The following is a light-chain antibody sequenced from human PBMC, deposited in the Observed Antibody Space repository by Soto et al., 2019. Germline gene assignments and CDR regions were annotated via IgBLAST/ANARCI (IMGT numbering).Light chain of an antibody. CDR3: QQCHSYPWT. V-gene: IGKV1-5*03. Sequence: DIQMTQSPSTLSASVGDRVTITCRASQSISSWLAWYQQKPGKAPKLLIYKASSLESGVPSRFSGSGSGTEFTLTISSLQPDDFAAYYCQQCHSYPWTIGQGTKVEIK. J-gene: IGKJ1*01. CDR1: QSISSW. CDR2: KAS.